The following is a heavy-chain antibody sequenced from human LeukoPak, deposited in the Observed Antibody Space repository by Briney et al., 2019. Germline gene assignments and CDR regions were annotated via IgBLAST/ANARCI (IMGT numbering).Heavy chain of an antibody. D-gene: IGHD6-13*01. CDR2: IWYDGSNK. Sequence: PGGSLRLSCAASGFTFSSYGMHWVRQAPGKGLEWVAVIWYDGSNKYYADSVKGRFTISRDNSKNTLYLQMNSLRAEDTAVYYCARDGVAAAGRGFRYYYGMDVWGQGTTVTVSS. V-gene: IGHV3-33*01. J-gene: IGHJ6*02. CDR1: GFTFSSYG. CDR3: ARDGVAAAGRGFRYYYGMDV.